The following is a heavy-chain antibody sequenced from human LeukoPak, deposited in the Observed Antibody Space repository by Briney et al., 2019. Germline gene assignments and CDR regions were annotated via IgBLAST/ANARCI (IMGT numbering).Heavy chain of an antibody. CDR2: INHSGST. V-gene: IGHV4-34*01. J-gene: IGHJ4*02. CDR3: ARRGGLTVFGVVTQYYFYY. CDR1: GGSFNGYD. D-gene: IGHD3-3*01. Sequence: SETLSLTCAVYGGSFNGYDWNWLRHPPGKGLEWIGEINHSGSTNYNPTLKSRVTTSVDTSKNQFSLKLSSVTAADTAVYYCARRGGLTVFGVVTQYYFYYWGQGTLVTVSS.